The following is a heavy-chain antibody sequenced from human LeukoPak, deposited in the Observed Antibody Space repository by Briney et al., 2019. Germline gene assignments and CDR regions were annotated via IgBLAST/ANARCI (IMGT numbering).Heavy chain of an antibody. CDR1: GGSISSYY. Sequence: PSETLSLTCTVSGGSISSYYWSWIRQPPGKGLEWIGYIYYSGSTNYNPSLKSRVTISVDTSKNQFSLKLSSVTAADTAVYYCARADYYDSSGYRFDYWGQRTLVTVSS. V-gene: IGHV4-59*01. CDR2: IYYSGST. D-gene: IGHD3-22*01. CDR3: ARADYYDSSGYRFDY. J-gene: IGHJ4*02.